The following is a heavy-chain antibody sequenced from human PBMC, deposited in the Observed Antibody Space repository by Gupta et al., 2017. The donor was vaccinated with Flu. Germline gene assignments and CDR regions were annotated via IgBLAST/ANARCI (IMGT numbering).Heavy chain of an antibody. J-gene: IGHJ4*02. V-gene: IGHV7-4-1*02. CDR3: ARDGGYNPPDY. CDR2: INTNTGNP. Sequence: WVRQAPGQGLEWMGWINTNTGNPTYAQGFTGRFVFSLDTSVSTAYLQISSLKAEDTAVYYCARDGGYNPPDYWGQGTLVTVSS. D-gene: IGHD5-12*01.